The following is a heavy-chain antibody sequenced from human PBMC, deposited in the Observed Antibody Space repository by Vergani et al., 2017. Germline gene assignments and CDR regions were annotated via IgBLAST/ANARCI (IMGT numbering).Heavy chain of an antibody. D-gene: IGHD6-13*01. CDR1: GVSVTDYN. Sequence: QAQLQESGPGLVKPSETLSLTCHVFGVSVTDYNCNWIRQAPGTGLEWIGSLSTTGGATHASHHPSLKSRVSISVDTSKSQFSLRLTSGTAADSAIYYCAGDTHSWQRADRWGQGLLVSVSS. CDR2: LSTTGGA. J-gene: IGHJ5*02. CDR3: AGDTHSWQRADR. V-gene: IGHV4-59*02.